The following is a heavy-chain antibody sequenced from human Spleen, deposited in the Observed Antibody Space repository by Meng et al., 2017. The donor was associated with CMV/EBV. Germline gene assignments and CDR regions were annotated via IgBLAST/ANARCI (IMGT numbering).Heavy chain of an antibody. V-gene: IGHV1-69*02. CDR1: GGTFSSYT. Sequence: SVKVSCKASGGTFSSYTISWVRQAPGQGLEWMGRIIPILGIANYAQKFQGRVTITADKPTSTAYMELSSLRSEDTAVYYCARVYGSGSYYGAFDYWGQGTLVTVSS. CDR2: IIPILGIA. J-gene: IGHJ4*02. D-gene: IGHD3-10*01. CDR3: ARVYGSGSYYGAFDY.